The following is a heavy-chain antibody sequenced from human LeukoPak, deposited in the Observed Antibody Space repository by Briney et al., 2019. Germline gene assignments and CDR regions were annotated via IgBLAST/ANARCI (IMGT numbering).Heavy chain of an antibody. Sequence: LSAISGSGGSTYSPDSVKGRFTISRDNSKNTLYLQMNSLRAEDTAVYYCARGLLDRYYFDYWGQGTLVTVSS. D-gene: IGHD1-1*01. CDR2: ISGSGGST. CDR3: ARGLLDRYYFDY. V-gene: IGHV3-23*01. J-gene: IGHJ4*02.